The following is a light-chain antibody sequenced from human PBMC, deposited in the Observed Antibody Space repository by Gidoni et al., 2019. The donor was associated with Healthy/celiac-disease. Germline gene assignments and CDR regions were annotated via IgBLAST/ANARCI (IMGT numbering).Light chain of an antibody. CDR2: AAS. V-gene: IGKV1-39*01. CDR3: QQSYSTLGPT. CDR1: QSISSY. Sequence: DIQMTQSPSSLSASVGDRVTITCRASQSISSYLNWYQQKPGKAPKLLIYAASSLQSGVPSRFSGSGSGTDFTLTISSLQPEDFATYYCQQSYSTLGPTFXXXTKLEIK. J-gene: IGKJ2*01.